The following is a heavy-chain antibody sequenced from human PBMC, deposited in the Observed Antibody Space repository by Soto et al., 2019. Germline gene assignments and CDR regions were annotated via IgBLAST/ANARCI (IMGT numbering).Heavy chain of an antibody. D-gene: IGHD3-10*01. CDR3: ARDRWGEDGSGSYSLDY. Sequence: QVQLQESGPGLVKPSETLSLTCTVSGGSISSYYWSWIRQPPGKGLEWIGYIYYSGSTNYNPSLKSRVTISVDTSNNQFSLKQSSVTAADTAVYYCARDRWGEDGSGSYSLDYWGQGTLVTVSS. CDR1: GGSISSYY. V-gene: IGHV4-59*01. J-gene: IGHJ4*02. CDR2: IYYSGST.